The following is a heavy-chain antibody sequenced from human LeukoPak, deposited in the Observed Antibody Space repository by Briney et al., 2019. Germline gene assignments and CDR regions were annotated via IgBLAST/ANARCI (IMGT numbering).Heavy chain of an antibody. J-gene: IGHJ3*02. Sequence: GGSLRLSCAASGFTFSDYYMSWIRQAPGKGLEWVSYISSSGSTIYYADSVKGRFTISMENAKNSLYLQMNSLRAEDTAVYYCAKLVVPAAMRAFDIWGQGTMVTVSS. CDR3: AKLVVPAAMRAFDI. CDR1: GFTFSDYY. V-gene: IGHV3-11*04. D-gene: IGHD2-2*01. CDR2: ISSSGSTI.